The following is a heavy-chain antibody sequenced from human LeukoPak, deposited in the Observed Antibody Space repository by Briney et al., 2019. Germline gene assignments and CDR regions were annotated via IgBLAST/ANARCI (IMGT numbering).Heavy chain of an antibody. D-gene: IGHD3-10*02. J-gene: IGHJ6*04. CDR3: AELGITMIGGV. CDR2: ISSSGSTI. V-gene: IGHV3-48*03. Sequence: PGGSLRLSCAASGFTFSSYEMNWVRQAPGKGLEWVSYISSSGSTIYYADSVKGRFTVSRDNAKNSLYLQMNSLRAEDTAVYYCAELGITMIGGVWGKGTTVTISS. CDR1: GFTFSSYE.